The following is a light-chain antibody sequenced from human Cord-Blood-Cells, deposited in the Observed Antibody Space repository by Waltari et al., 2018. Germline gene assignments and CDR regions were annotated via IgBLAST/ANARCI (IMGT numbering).Light chain of an antibody. J-gene: IGKJ3*01. V-gene: IGKV1-39*01. CDR2: AAS. CDR1: QSISSN. CDR3: QQSYSSPCT. Sequence: MQPTESPSSLSASLGDRVTITCRASQSISSNLTWYQQKPGKAPKLLIYAASSLPSGVPSRFSGSGSGTDFTLTISSLQPEDFATYYCQQSYSSPCTFGPGTKVEIK.